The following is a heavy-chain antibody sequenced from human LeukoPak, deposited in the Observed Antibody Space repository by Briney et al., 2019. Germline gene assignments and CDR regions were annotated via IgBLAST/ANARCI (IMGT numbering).Heavy chain of an antibody. CDR1: GFTFGDYA. D-gene: IGHD6-19*01. J-gene: IGHJ4*02. CDR2: IRSKGYGGTT. CDR3: IRARKLYSSGWYYFDY. Sequence: PGRSLRLSCTASGFTFGDYAMNWVRQAPGKGLEWVGFIRSKGYGGTTEYAASVKGRFTISRDDSKSSAYLQMNSLKSEDTAVYYCIRARKLYSSGWYYFDYWGQGTLVTVSS. V-gene: IGHV3-49*04.